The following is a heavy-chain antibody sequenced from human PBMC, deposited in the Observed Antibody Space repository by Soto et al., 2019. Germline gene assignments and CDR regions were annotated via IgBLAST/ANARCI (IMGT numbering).Heavy chain of an antibody. CDR3: ARELGYCSSTSCHGWFDP. Sequence: QVQLVQSGAEVKKPGSSVKVSCKASGGTFSSYAISWVRQAPGQGLEWMGGIIPIFGTANYAQKFQGRVTITADESTSTAYMELSSLRSEDTAVYYSARELGYCSSTSCHGWFDPWGQATLVTVSS. J-gene: IGHJ5*02. V-gene: IGHV1-69*01. D-gene: IGHD2-2*01. CDR1: GGTFSSYA. CDR2: IIPIFGTA.